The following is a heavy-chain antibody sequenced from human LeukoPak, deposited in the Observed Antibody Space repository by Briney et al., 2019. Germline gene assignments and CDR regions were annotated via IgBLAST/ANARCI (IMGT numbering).Heavy chain of an antibody. CDR1: GGSFSGYY. Sequence: ASETLSLTCAVYGGSFSGYYWSWIRQPPGKGLEWIGEINHSGSTNYNPSLKSRVTISVDTSKNQFSLKLSSVTAADTAVYYCAKVGAAAVMYYFDYWGQGTLVTVSS. CDR3: AKVGAAAVMYYFDY. D-gene: IGHD6-13*01. V-gene: IGHV4-34*01. CDR2: INHSGST. J-gene: IGHJ4*02.